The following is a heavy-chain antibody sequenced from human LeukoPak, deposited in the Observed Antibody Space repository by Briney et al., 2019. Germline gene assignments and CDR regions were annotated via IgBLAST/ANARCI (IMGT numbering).Heavy chain of an antibody. Sequence: GGSLRLSCATSGFTFSYYNMNWVRQAPGRGLEWVSYISSSTSTIYYVDSVKGRFTISRDNAKNSVYLQMNSLRPEDTAVYYCARSTMTATYYYMDVWGKGATVTVSS. CDR2: ISSSTSTI. V-gene: IGHV3-48*01. J-gene: IGHJ6*03. D-gene: IGHD2-21*02. CDR1: GFTFSYYN. CDR3: ARSTMTATYYYMDV.